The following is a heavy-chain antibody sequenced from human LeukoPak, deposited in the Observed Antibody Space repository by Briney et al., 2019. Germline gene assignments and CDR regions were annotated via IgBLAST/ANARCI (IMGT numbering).Heavy chain of an antibody. D-gene: IGHD4-17*01. Sequence: SQTLSLTCTVSGGSISSGGYCWSWIRQHPGKGLEWIGYIYYSGSTYYNPSLKSRVTISVDTSKNQFSLKLSSVTAADTAVYYCARGPSDYGDYSGWFDPWGQGTLVTVSS. V-gene: IGHV4-31*03. CDR3: ARGPSDYGDYSGWFDP. CDR2: IYYSGST. CDR1: GGSISSGGYC. J-gene: IGHJ5*02.